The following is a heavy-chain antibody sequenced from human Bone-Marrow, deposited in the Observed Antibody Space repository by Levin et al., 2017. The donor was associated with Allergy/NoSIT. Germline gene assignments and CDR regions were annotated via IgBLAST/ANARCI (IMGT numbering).Heavy chain of an antibody. CDR2: ISYIGST. J-gene: IGHJ3*01. CDR3: AKGTCHGTSDAFDV. Sequence: SQTLSLTCTVSCGSISGGGYYWCWLRQHPGKGLEWIGCISYIGSTHYNPSLRSRVTISADTPDKQFSLKMSPVTAAATAVFYCAKGTCHGTSDAFDVWGRGTIVHVSS. CDR1: CGSISGGGYY. D-gene: IGHD1-1*01. V-gene: IGHV4-31*03.